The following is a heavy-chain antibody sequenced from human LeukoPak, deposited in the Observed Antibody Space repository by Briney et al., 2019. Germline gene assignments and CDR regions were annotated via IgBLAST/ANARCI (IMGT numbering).Heavy chain of an antibody. CDR3: ARVGVGATSPFGY. D-gene: IGHD1-26*01. CDR1: GGTFSSYA. J-gene: IGHJ4*02. Sequence: SVKVSCKASGGTFSSYAISWVRQAPGQGLEWMGRIIPIFGTANYAQKFQGRVTITTDESTSTAYMELSSLRSEDTAVSYCARVGVGATSPFGYWGPGTLVTVSS. V-gene: IGHV1-69*05. CDR2: IIPIFGTA.